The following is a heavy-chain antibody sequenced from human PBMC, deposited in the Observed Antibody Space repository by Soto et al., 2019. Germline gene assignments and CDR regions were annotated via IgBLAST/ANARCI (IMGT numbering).Heavy chain of an antibody. CDR3: AGVFTIFGVVITRHNAFDI. CDR1: GGSFSGYY. J-gene: IGHJ3*02. Sequence: SETLSLTCAVYGGSFSGYYWSWIRQPPGKGLEWIGEINHSGSTNYNPSLKSRVTISVDTSKNQFSLKLSSVTAADTAVYYCAGVFTIFGVVITRHNAFDIWGQGTMVTVSS. V-gene: IGHV4-34*01. D-gene: IGHD3-3*01. CDR2: INHSGST.